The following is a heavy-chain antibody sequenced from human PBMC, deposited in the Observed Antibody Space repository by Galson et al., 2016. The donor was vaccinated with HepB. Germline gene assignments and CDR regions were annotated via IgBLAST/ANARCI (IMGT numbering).Heavy chain of an antibody. CDR3: VRDQSSIFGVVILSA. D-gene: IGHD3-3*01. CDR1: GFSFSRFT. Sequence: SLRLSCAASGFSFSRFTMHWVRQAPGKGLEWLAVISYEVRNEEYADSVKGRFTISRDNSKNTLYLQMSSLTSEDTAVYYCVRDQSSIFGVVILSAWGQGMLVAV. J-gene: IGHJ4*02. CDR2: ISYEVRNE. V-gene: IGHV3-30*04.